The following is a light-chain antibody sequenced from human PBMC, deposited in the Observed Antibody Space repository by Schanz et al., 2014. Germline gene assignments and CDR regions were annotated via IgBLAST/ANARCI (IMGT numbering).Light chain of an antibody. J-gene: IGKJ4*01. V-gene: IGKV1-39*01. CDR2: AAS. Sequence: DIQMTQSPSTLSASVGDRVTLTCRASQSISSYLNWYQQKPGKAPKLLIYAASTLQTGVPSRFSGSGSGTEFTLTISNMQPEDFXXYYCQQSYTTPPTFGGPPKVEIK. CDR3: QQSYTTPPT. CDR1: QSISSY.